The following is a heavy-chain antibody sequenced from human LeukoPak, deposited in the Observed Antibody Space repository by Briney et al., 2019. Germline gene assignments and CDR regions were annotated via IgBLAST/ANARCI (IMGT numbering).Heavy chain of an antibody. D-gene: IGHD3-22*01. CDR1: GYTFTSYA. V-gene: IGHV1-3*01. CDR3: ARGRYYYDSSGYLYYFDY. CDR2: INAGNGNT. J-gene: IGHJ4*02. Sequence: GASVKVSCKASGYTFTSYAMHWVRQAPGQRLEWMGWINAGNGNTKYSQKFQGRVTITRDTSASTAYMELSSLRSEDTAVYYCARGRYYYDSSGYLYYFDYWGQGTLVTVSS.